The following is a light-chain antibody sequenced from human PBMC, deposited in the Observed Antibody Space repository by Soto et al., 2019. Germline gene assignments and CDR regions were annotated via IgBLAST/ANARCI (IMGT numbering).Light chain of an antibody. CDR2: AAF. J-gene: IGKJ5*01. Sequence: DIQMTQPPSSVSTSVGDRVTISGLASEDINSRLAWYQQKPGNAPKLLIYAAFILQSGVPSRFSGYGSGTDFTLSISSLQPEDFATYCCQQADSFPITFGQGTRLEI. CDR1: EDINSR. V-gene: IGKV1-12*01. CDR3: QQADSFPIT.